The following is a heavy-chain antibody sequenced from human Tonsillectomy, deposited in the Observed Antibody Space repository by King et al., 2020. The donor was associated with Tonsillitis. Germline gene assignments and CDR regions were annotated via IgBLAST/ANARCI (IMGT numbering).Heavy chain of an antibody. CDR2: ISAYNGNT. Sequence: QLVQSGAEVKKPGASVKVSCKASGYTFTSYGISWVRQAPGQGLEWMGWISAYNGNTNYAQKLQGRVTMTTDTSTSTAYMELRSLRSDDTAVYYCARDPGQYEGPRPRGNWLDPWGQGTLVTVSS. CDR3: ARDPGQYEGPRPRGNWLDP. CDR1: GYTFTSYG. D-gene: IGHD2-2*01. J-gene: IGHJ5*02. V-gene: IGHV1-18*01.